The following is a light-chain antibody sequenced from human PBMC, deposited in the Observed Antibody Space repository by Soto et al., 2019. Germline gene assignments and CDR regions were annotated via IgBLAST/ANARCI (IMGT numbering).Light chain of an antibody. CDR2: GNS. V-gene: IGLV1-40*01. CDR3: QSYESSLSGYV. CDR1: SSNIGACYD. Sequence: QSVLTQPPSVSGAPGQRVTISCTGSSSNIGACYDVHWYQQLPGTAPKLLIYGNSNRPSGVPDRFSGSKSGNSASLAITGLQAEDEADYYCQSYESSLSGYVFGTGTKVTVL. J-gene: IGLJ1*01.